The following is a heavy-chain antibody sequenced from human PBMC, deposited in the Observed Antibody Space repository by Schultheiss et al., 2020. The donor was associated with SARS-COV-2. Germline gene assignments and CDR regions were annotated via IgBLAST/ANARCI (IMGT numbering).Heavy chain of an antibody. V-gene: IGHV1-2*06. J-gene: IGHJ5*02. CDR2: INPNSGGT. CDR3: ARVSGRITIFGVAVTKIDP. D-gene: IGHD3-3*01. CDR1: GYTFTGYY. Sequence: ASVKVSCKASGYTFTGYYMHWVRQAPGQGLEWMGRINPNSGGTNYAQKFQGRVTMTRDTSISTAYMELRSLRSYDTAVYYCARVSGRITIFGVAVTKIDPCGQGTLVTVSS.